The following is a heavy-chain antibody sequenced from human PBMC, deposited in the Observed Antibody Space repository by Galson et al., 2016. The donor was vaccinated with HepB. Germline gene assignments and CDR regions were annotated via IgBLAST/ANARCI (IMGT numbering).Heavy chain of an antibody. V-gene: IGHV3-30-3*01. Sequence: SLRLSCAASGLNFNNYVMHWVRQAPGKGLEWVALISFDVNNKYYADSVKGRFTISRANSRNTLYLHMSSVTTEDTAMYSCARGGHIVVVTSTRNFDPFNIWGQGTLVTVSS. J-gene: IGHJ3*02. CDR1: GLNFNNYV. D-gene: IGHD2-21*02. CDR2: ISFDVNNK. CDR3: ARGGHIVVVTSTRNFDPFNI.